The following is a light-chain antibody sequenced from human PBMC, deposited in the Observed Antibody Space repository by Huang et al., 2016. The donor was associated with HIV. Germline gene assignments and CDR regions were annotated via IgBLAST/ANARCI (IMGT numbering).Light chain of an antibody. CDR2: GAS. Sequence: EIVLTQSPGTLSVSPGERPTLPGRASQRVSSSYLACYQQKTGQAPRLLIYGASGSATDIPDRFSGSGSGTDFTISISRLEPEDFAVYYCQQYGSSPAFGQGTRWKSN. CDR3: QQYGSSPA. J-gene: IGKJ1*01. CDR1: QRVSSSY. V-gene: IGKV3-20*01.